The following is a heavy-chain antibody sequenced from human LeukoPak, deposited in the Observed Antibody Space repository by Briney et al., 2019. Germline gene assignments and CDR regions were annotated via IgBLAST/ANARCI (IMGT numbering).Heavy chain of an antibody. CDR2: ISAYNGNT. CDR1: GYTFTSYG. D-gene: IGHD3-3*01. J-gene: IGHJ4*02. CDR3: ARTYYDFWSGYYSHEGNPFDY. Sequence: ASVKVSCKASGYTFTSYGISWVRQAPGQGLEWMGWISAYNGNTNYAQKLQGRVTMTTDTSTSTAYMELRSLRSDDTAVYYCARTYYDFWSGYYSHEGNPFDYWGQGTLVTVSS. V-gene: IGHV1-18*01.